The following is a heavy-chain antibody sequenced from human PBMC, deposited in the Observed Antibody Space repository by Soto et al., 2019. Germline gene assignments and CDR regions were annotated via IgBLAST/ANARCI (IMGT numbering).Heavy chain of an antibody. V-gene: IGHV3-9*01. D-gene: IGHD1-26*01. CDR2: VSWNSGLI. Sequence: GGSRRLSCAASGFSFDGYAMHWIRQTPGKGPEWVAGVSWNSGLIDYAGSVKGRFTISRDNGKKSLYLQMNSLRVEDTALYHCAKAISGRNWYSVEFWGRGTLVTVSS. CDR3: AKAISGRNWYSVEF. J-gene: IGHJ4*02. CDR1: GFSFDGYA.